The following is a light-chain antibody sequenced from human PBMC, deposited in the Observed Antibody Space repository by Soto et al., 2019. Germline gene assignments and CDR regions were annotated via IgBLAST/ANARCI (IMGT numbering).Light chain of an antibody. V-gene: IGKV3-15*01. CDR2: GAS. CDR1: QSVGRN. Sequence: EIVMTQSPATLSVSPGERATLSRSDSQSVGRNLAGYQQKPGQAPRVLIYGASTRATGIPARFSGSGSGTEFTLTIRSLQYEDFAIYFCRQYNNWPPDRTFGQGTKVEIK. J-gene: IGKJ1*01. CDR3: RQYNNWPPDRT.